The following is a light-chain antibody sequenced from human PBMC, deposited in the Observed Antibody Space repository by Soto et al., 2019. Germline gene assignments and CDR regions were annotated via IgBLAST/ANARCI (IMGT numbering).Light chain of an antibody. J-gene: IGKJ1*01. CDR3: LQYHYWPWT. Sequence: EMRVTQCPGTVSRSPGERVSLSYLASQSVTNKLAWYQQRPGQPPRLLLYDASTRATGVPATFSGSGSGTDFTLTISSLHSEALGVYYCLQYHYWPWTFGQGTKVDIK. CDR1: QSVTNK. CDR2: DAS. V-gene: IGKV3-15*01.